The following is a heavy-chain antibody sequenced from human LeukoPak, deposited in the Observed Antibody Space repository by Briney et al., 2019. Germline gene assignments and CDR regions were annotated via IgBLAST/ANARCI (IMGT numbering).Heavy chain of an antibody. D-gene: IGHD3-22*01. J-gene: IGHJ4*02. Sequence: PGGSLRLSCAASGFTFSSYEMNWVRQAPGKGLEWVSAISGSGGSTYYADSVKGRFTISRDNSKNTLYLQMNSLRAEDTAVYYCAKDLESGPNTYYYDSSGYYLSGNDYWGQGTLVTVSS. CDR3: AKDLESGPNTYYYDSSGYYLSGNDY. CDR1: GFTFSSYE. CDR2: ISGSGGST. V-gene: IGHV3-23*01.